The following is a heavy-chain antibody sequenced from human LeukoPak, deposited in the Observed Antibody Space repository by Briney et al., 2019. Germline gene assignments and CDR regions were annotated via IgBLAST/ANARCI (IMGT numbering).Heavy chain of an antibody. CDR1: GFTFSSYS. Sequence: PGGSLRLSCAASGFTFSSYSMNWVRQAPGKGLEWVSYISSSSNTIYYADSVKGRFTISRDNAKNSLYLQVNSLRAEDTAVYYCAKAPITGGSTLAWFDPWGQGTLVTVSS. V-gene: IGHV3-48*01. D-gene: IGHD1-14*01. CDR2: ISSSSNTI. J-gene: IGHJ5*02. CDR3: AKAPITGGSTLAWFDP.